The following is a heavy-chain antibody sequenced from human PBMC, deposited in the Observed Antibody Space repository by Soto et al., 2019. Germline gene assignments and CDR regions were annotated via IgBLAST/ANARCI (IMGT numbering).Heavy chain of an antibody. CDR2: IYYSGST. D-gene: IGHD6-19*01. J-gene: IGHJ6*03. Sequence: PSETLSLTCTVSGGSISSYYWSWIRQPPGKGLEWIGYIYYSGSTNYNPSLKSRVTISVDTSKNQFSLKLSSVTAADTAVYYCARRESTPENSSGWYGDYYYYMDVWGKGTTVTVSS. CDR1: GGSISSYY. V-gene: IGHV4-59*08. CDR3: ARRESTPENSSGWYGDYYYYMDV.